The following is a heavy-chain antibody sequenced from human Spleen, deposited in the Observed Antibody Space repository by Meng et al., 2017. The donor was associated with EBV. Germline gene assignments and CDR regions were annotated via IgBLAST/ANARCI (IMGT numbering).Heavy chain of an antibody. V-gene: IGHV3-30*18. CDR2: ISYDESDK. Sequence: VVLWGRLFPPGVSLRLSCAAFGFTVRSNYMIWVRQAPGKGLEWVAVISYDESDKNYADSVKGRFTISRDNSRNTLYLQMNSLRVEDTAVYYCAKDNRWLGEYDRNGYFDYWGQGALVTVSS. CDR1: GFTVRSNY. J-gene: IGHJ4*02. CDR3: AKDNRWLGEYDRNGYFDY. D-gene: IGHD3-22*01.